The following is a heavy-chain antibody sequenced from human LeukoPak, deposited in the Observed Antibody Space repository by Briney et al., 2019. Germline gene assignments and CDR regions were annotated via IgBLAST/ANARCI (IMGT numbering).Heavy chain of an antibody. J-gene: IGHJ4*02. Sequence: ASVKVSCKASGYTFTSYAISWVRQAPGQGLEWMGWISADNGNTNYAQKLQGRVTMTTDTSTSTAYMELRSLRSDDTAVYYCARVSYGSGSYYNALFDYWGQGTLVTVSS. CDR2: ISADNGNT. D-gene: IGHD3-10*01. CDR1: GYTFTSYA. CDR3: ARVSYGSGSYYNALFDY. V-gene: IGHV1-18*01.